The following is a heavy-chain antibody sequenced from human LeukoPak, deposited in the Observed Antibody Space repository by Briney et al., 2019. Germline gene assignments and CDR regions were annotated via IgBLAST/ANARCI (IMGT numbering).Heavy chain of an antibody. J-gene: IGHJ4*02. CDR1: GFTFSSYA. V-gene: IGHV3-23*01. CDR3: AKDMFGGTFEY. CDR2: IFGRGGDT. Sequence: GGALRLSCAAPGFTFSSYAVSWVRQGPGKGLEWVSHIFGRGGDTYYGNSLKGPFSLSRDTFRNTLFMQINSLRAEDAGVYHCAKDMFGGTFEYWGQGTLVTVSS. D-gene: IGHD3-10*02.